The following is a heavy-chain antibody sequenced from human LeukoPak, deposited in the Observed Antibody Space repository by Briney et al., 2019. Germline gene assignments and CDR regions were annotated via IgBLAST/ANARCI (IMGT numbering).Heavy chain of an antibody. CDR3: AKSLYDILTGYPT. CDR2: ISYDGSNK. CDR1: GFTFSSYG. D-gene: IGHD3-9*01. J-gene: IGHJ4*02. Sequence: GRSLRLSCAASGFTFSSYGMHWVRQAPGKGLEWVAVISYDGSNKYYADSVKGRFTISRDNSKNTLYLQMNSLRAEDTAVYYCAKSLYDILTGYPTWGQGTLVTVSS. V-gene: IGHV3-30*18.